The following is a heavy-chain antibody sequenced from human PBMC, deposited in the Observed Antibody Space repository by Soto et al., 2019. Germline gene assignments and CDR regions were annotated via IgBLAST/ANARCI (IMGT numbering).Heavy chain of an antibody. CDR2: ISSNGGST. J-gene: IGHJ6*02. V-gene: IGHV3-64*04. CDR3: AKKIMGYASHSDAMDV. D-gene: IGHD5-12*01. Sequence: PGGSLRLSCSASGFTFSSYAMHWVLQAPGKGLEYVSAISSNGGSTYYADSVKGRFTVSRDNFNNMMFLQMDSLRPEDSAVYYCAKKIMGYASHSDAMDVWGQGTTVTVSS. CDR1: GFTFSSYA.